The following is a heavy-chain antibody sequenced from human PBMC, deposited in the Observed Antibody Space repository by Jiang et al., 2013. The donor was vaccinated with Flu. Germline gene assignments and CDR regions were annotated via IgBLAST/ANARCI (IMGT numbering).Heavy chain of an antibody. CDR3: TTDTSNYDFWSNYYYYYMDV. J-gene: IGHJ6*03. V-gene: IGHV3-15*01. Sequence: DYAAPVKGRFTISRDDSKNTLYLQMNSLKTEDTAVYYCTTDTSNYDFWSNYYYYYMDVWGKGTTVTVSS. D-gene: IGHD3-3*01.